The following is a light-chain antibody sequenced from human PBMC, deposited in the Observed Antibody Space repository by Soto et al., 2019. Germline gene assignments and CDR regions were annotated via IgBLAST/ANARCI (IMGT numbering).Light chain of an antibody. CDR1: SSDVGSYNL. J-gene: IGLJ3*02. V-gene: IGLV2-23*01. CDR3: CSYAGSSTWV. CDR2: EGS. Sequence: SALTQPASVSGSPEQSITISCTGTSSDVGSYNLVSWYQQHPGKAPKLMIYEGSKRPSGVSNRFSGSKSGNTASLTISGLQAEDEADYYCCSYAGSSTWVFGGGTKLTVL.